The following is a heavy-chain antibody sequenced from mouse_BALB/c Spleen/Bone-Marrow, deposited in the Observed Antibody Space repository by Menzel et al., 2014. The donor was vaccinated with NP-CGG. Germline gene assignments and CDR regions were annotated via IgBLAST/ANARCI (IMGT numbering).Heavy chain of an antibody. Sequence: EVMLVESGGGLVKLGGSLKLSCAASGFTFSSYYMSWVRQTPEKRLELVAAINSNGGSTYYPDTVKGRFTISRDNAKNPLCLQMSSLKSEDTALYYCAGSYYGSTFDYWGQGTTLTVSS. CDR2: INSNGGST. J-gene: IGHJ2*01. V-gene: IGHV5-6-2*01. CDR1: GFTFSSYY. CDR3: AGSYYGSTFDY. D-gene: IGHD1-1*01.